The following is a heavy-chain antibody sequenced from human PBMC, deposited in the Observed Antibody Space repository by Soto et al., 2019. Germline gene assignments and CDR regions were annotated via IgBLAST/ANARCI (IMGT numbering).Heavy chain of an antibody. Sequence: EVQLMESGGGLVQPGGSLRLSCAASGFTFSDYWTTWVRQSPGKGLEWLATTKQDGSEKHYVDSVEGRFTVSRDNAENSLYLQLNSLRAEDTAVYYCARALPDYDFWTGYSPRNYYYYMDVWGKGTTVTVSS. V-gene: IGHV3-7*01. CDR3: ARALPDYDFWTGYSPRNYYYYMDV. CDR1: GFTFSDYW. J-gene: IGHJ6*03. CDR2: TKQDGSEK. D-gene: IGHD3-3*01.